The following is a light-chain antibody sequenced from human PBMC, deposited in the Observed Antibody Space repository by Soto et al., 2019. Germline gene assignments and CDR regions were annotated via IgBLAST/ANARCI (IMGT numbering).Light chain of an antibody. J-gene: IGLJ1*01. CDR3: ASWDDSLSGFV. Sequence: QPVLTQPPSASGTPGQRVTISCSGTTPNIGHNYVCWYQQLPGSTPKLLILRSDQRPSGVPDRFSGSKSGTSASLTIGGLRSEDEADYYCASWDDSLSGFVFGTGTKLTVL. CDR2: RSD. CDR1: TPNIGHNY. V-gene: IGLV1-47*01.